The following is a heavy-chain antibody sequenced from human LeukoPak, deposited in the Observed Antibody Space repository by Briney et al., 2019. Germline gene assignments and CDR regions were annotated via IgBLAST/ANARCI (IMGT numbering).Heavy chain of an antibody. D-gene: IGHD1-26*01. V-gene: IGHV1-69*13. CDR2: IIPIFGTA. CDR1: GYTLTELS. Sequence: ASVKVSCKVSGYTLTELSMHWVRQAPGQGLEWMGGIIPIFGTANYAQKFQGRVTITADESTSTAYMELSSLRSEDTAVYYCAMIIVGATGLDYWGQGTLVTVSS. CDR3: AMIIVGATGLDY. J-gene: IGHJ4*02.